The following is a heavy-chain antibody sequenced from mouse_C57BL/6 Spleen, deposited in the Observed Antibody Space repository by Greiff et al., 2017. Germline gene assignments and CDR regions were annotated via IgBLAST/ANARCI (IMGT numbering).Heavy chain of an antibody. CDR2: IYPGGGYT. V-gene: IGHV1-63*01. CDR3: ARSHRGNYAMDY. CDR1: GYTFTNYW. J-gene: IGHJ4*01. Sequence: VHLVESGAELVRPGTSVKMSCKASGYTFTNYWIGWAKQRPGHGLEWIGDIYPGGGYTNYNEKFKGKATLTADKSSSTAYMQFSSLTSEDSAIXYCARSHRGNYAMDYWGQGTSVTVSS.